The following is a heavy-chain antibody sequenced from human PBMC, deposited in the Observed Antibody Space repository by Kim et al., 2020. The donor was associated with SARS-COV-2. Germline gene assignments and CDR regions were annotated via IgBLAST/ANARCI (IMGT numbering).Heavy chain of an antibody. Sequence: SGPTLVNPTQTLTLTCTFSGFSLITGATVPVGVTWVRQPPGKALEWLALIYETDEKRYNPSLKSRLTIAKATSRNPVVLSLRNMDPADTGTYWCDHDSHGHLGFDVWGQGTTVTVSS. CDR2: IYETDEK. J-gene: IGHJ6*02. CDR3: DHDSHGHLGFDV. V-gene: IGHV2-5*04. D-gene: IGHD1-1*01. CDR1: GFSLITGATVPVG.